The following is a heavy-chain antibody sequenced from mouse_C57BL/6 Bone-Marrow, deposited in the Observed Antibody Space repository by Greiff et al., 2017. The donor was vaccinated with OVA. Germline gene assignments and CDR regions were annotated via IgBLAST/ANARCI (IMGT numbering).Heavy chain of an antibody. Sequence: EVQWLQSGEGLVKPGGSVKLSCAASGFTFSSYAMSWVRQMPEKRLEWVAYISSGGDYIYYADTLKGRFTISKDNARDTLYLQMSSLNSEDTAMYYCTVLLAAMVYWGQGTSVTVSS. V-gene: IGHV5-9-1*02. CDR1: GFTFSSYA. J-gene: IGHJ4*01. CDR3: TVLLAAMVY. D-gene: IGHD2-12*01. CDR2: ISSGGDYI.